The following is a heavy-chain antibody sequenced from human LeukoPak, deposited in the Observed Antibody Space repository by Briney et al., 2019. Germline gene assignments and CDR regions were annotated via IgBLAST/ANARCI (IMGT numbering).Heavy chain of an antibody. V-gene: IGHV1-2*02. CDR1: GYTFTGYY. D-gene: IGHD3-10*01. CDR3: ARGEYYYGSGSYYSWAGNWFDP. J-gene: IGHJ5*02. Sequence: ASVKVSCKASGYTFTGYYMHWVRQAPGQGLEWMGWINPNSGGTNYAQKFQGRVTMTRNTSISTAYMELSSLRSEDTAVYYCARGEYYYGSGSYYSWAGNWFDPWGQGTLVTVSS. CDR2: INPNSGGT.